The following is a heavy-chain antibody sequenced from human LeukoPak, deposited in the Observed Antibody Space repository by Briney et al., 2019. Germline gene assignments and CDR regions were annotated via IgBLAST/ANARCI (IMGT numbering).Heavy chain of an antibody. CDR3: ANLLSRDGYNFGY. CDR1: GFTFSSYA. D-gene: IGHD5-24*01. Sequence: PGGSLRLSCAASGFTFSSYAMSWVRQAPRKGLEWVSAISGSGGSTYYADSVKGRFTISRDNSKNTLYLQMNSLRAEDTAVYYCANLLSRDGYNFGYWGQGTLVTVSS. J-gene: IGHJ4*02. CDR2: ISGSGGST. V-gene: IGHV3-23*01.